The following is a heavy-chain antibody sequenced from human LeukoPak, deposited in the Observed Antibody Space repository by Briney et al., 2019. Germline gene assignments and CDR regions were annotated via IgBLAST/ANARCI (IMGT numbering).Heavy chain of an antibody. Sequence: SETLSLTCTVSGGSISSSSYYWGWIRQPPGKGLEWIGYIYYSGSTYYNPSLKSRVTISVDTSKNQFSLKLSSVTAADTAVYYCARGLGVTFGGVTPYFDYWGQGTLVTVSS. J-gene: IGHJ4*02. V-gene: IGHV4-31*03. D-gene: IGHD3-16*01. CDR3: ARGLGVTFGGVTPYFDY. CDR1: GGSISSSSYY. CDR2: IYYSGST.